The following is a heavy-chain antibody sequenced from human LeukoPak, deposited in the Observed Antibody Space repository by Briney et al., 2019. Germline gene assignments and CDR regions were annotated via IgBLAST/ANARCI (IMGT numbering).Heavy chain of an antibody. CDR2: INHSGST. V-gene: IGHV4-34*01. CDR3: ARHVWNRGSMVRGVTWFDP. D-gene: IGHD3-10*01. J-gene: IGHJ5*02. Sequence: PSETLSLTCAVYGGSFSGYYWSWIRQPPGKGLEWIGEINHSGSTNYNPSLKSRVTISVDTSKNQFSLKLSSVTAADTAVYYCARHVWNRGSMVRGVTWFDPWGQGTLVTVSS. CDR1: GGSFSGYY.